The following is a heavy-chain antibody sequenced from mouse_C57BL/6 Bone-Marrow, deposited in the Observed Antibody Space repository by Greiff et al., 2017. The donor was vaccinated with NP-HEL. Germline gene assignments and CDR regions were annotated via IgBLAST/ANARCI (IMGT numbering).Heavy chain of an antibody. V-gene: IGHV10-1*01. D-gene: IGHD2-4*01. CDR1: GFSFNTYA. J-gene: IGHJ2*01. Sequence: EVQLQESGGGLVQPKGSLKLSCAASGFSFNTYAMNWVRQAPGKGLEWVARIRSKSNNYATYYADSVKDRFTISRDDSESMLYLQMNNLKTEDTAMYYCVRQGLPRDYFDYWGQGTTLTVSS. CDR2: IRSKSNNYAT. CDR3: VRQGLPRDYFDY.